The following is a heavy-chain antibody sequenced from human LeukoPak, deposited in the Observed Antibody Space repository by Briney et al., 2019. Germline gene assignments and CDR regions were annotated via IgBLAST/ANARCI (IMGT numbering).Heavy chain of an antibody. V-gene: IGHV1-58*02. Sequence: SVKVSCKASGFTFTSSAMQWVRQARGQRLEWIGWIVVGSGNTNYAQKFQERVTITRDMSTSTAYMELSSLRSEDTAVYYCAADVDTAMVPDYWGQGTLVTVFS. D-gene: IGHD5-18*01. CDR3: AADVDTAMVPDY. CDR2: IVVGSGNT. CDR1: GFTFTSSA. J-gene: IGHJ4*02.